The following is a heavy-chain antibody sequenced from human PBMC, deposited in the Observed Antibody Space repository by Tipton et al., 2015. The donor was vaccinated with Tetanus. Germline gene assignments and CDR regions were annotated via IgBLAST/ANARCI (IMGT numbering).Heavy chain of an antibody. CDR2: IYYSGST. Sequence: GEALSNGDYYWSWIRQPPGKGLESIGYIYYSGSTYYNPSLKSRVTISVDTSKNQFSLRLSSVTAADTAVYYCARGGDPGYFDFWGQGILVTVSS. CDR1: GEALSNGDYY. CDR3: ARGGDPGYFDF. V-gene: IGHV4-30-4*01. D-gene: IGHD4-17*01. J-gene: IGHJ4*02.